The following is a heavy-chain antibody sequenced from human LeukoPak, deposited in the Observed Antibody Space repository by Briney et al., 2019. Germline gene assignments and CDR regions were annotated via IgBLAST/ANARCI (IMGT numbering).Heavy chain of an antibody. D-gene: IGHD3-10*01. Sequence: ASVKVSCKASGGTFSSYAISWVRQAPGQGLEWMGGIIPIFGTANYARKFQGRVTITADESTSTAYMELSSLRSEDTAVYYCARASSGEIWFGELLNWFDPWGQGTLVTVSS. CDR1: GGTFSSYA. CDR2: IIPIFGTA. J-gene: IGHJ5*02. CDR3: ARASSGEIWFGELLNWFDP. V-gene: IGHV1-69*13.